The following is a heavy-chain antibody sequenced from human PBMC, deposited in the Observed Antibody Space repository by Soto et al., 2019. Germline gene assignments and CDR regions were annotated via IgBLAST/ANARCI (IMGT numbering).Heavy chain of an antibody. CDR2: MNPNSGNT. Sequence: ASVKVSCKASGYTFTSYDINWVRQATGQGLEWMGWMNPNSGNTSYAQKFQDRVTITRDTSATTAYMELSSLRSEDTAVYYCARLLYSGYFDSWGQGTLVTVSS. CDR1: GYTFTSYD. V-gene: IGHV1-8*01. J-gene: IGHJ4*02. CDR3: ARLLYSGYFDS. D-gene: IGHD5-12*01.